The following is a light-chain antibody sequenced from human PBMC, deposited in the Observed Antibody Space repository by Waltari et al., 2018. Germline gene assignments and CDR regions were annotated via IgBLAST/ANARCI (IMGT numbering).Light chain of an antibody. CDR3: QQYRSFPLT. Sequence: DIQMTQSPSSLSASVGDSVTITCRASQTTNDWLAWYQQKPGKAPHLLISKASGLESGVPSRFSGRGSGTEFTLTINTLEPEDFATYYCQQYRSFPLTFGGGTKVEVK. J-gene: IGKJ4*01. CDR1: QTTNDW. CDR2: KAS. V-gene: IGKV1-5*03.